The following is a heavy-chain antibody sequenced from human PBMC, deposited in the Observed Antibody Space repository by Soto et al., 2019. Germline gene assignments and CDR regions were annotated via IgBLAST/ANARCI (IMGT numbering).Heavy chain of an antibody. D-gene: IGHD3-22*01. CDR3: ARDPRYYYDGSGFVGAFDI. J-gene: IGHJ3*02. V-gene: IGHV3-33*01. CDR2: IWYDGSNK. CDR1: GFTFSSYG. Sequence: QVQLVESGGGVVQPGRSLRLSCAASGFTFSSYGMHWVRQAPGKGLEWVAVIWYDGSNKYYADSVKGRVTISRDNSKNTLYLQMNSLRAEDTAVYYCARDPRYYYDGSGFVGAFDIWGQGTMVTVSS.